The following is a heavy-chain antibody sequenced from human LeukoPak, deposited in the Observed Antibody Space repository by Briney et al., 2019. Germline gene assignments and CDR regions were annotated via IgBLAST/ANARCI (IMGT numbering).Heavy chain of an antibody. CDR3: ARDSHQYYSDAFDI. V-gene: IGHV3-48*01. CDR1: GYIFSSYS. CDR2: ISSDSITI. Sequence: GGSLRLSCAASGYIFSSYSMNWVRQAPGKGLEWLSYISSDSITIFYADPVKGRFTISRDNAKSSLYLQMNTLKAEDTAVYFCARDSHQYYSDAFDIWGQGTMLTVSS. J-gene: IGHJ3*02. D-gene: IGHD2-21*01.